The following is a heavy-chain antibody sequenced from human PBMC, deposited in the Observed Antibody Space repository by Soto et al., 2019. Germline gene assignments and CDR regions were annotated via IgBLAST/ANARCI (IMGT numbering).Heavy chain of an antibody. D-gene: IGHD3-10*01. V-gene: IGHV4-34*01. CDR1: GGSISSYY. J-gene: IGHJ5*02. Sequence: SETLSLTCTVSGGSISSYYWSWIRQPPGKGLEWIGEINHSGSTNYNPSLKSRVTISVDTSKNQFSLKLSSVTAADTAVYYCARDRRLITMVRGVSLWFDPWGQGTLVTVSS. CDR3: ARDRRLITMVRGVSLWFDP. CDR2: INHSGST.